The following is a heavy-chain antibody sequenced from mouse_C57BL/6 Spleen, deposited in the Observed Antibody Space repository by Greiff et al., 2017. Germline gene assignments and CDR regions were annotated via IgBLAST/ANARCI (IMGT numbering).Heavy chain of an antibody. CDR2: ISNGGGST. CDR1: GFTFSDYY. CDR3: ARHNYDYPHYYAMDY. J-gene: IGHJ4*01. Sequence: EVMLVESGGGLVQPGGSLKLSCAASGFTFSDYYMYWVRQTPEKRLEWVAYISNGGGSTYYPDTVKGRFTISRDNAKNTLYLQMSRLKSEDTAMYYCARHNYDYPHYYAMDYWGQGTSVTVSS. D-gene: IGHD2-4*01. V-gene: IGHV5-12*01.